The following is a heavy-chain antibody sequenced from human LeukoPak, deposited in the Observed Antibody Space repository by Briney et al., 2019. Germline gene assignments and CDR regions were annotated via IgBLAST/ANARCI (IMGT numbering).Heavy chain of an antibody. Sequence: PGGSLRLSCAASGFTFSTYAVTWVRQAPAKGLEWVSTISGSGGGTYYADSVKGRFTISRDNSKNTLYLQMSSLRAEDTAVYYCAKDRGRYYDSSGYYWGYYFDSWGQGILVTVST. CDR2: ISGSGGGT. CDR3: AKDRGRYYDSSGYYWGYYFDS. V-gene: IGHV3-23*01. D-gene: IGHD3-22*01. J-gene: IGHJ4*02. CDR1: GFTFSTYA.